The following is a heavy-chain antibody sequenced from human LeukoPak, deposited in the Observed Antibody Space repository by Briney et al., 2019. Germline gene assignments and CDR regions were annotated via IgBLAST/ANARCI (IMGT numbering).Heavy chain of an antibody. Sequence: GGSLRLSCAASGFTFSSYGMSWVRQAPGKGLEWVSVISVSGGSTYYADSVKGRFTISRDNSKKTLYLQMNRLTAEDTAVYYCAKAQGGMVRGIIGPPDYWGQGTLVTVSS. J-gene: IGHJ4*02. V-gene: IGHV3-23*01. D-gene: IGHD3-10*01. CDR1: GFTFSSYG. CDR3: AKAQGGMVRGIIGPPDY. CDR2: ISVSGGST.